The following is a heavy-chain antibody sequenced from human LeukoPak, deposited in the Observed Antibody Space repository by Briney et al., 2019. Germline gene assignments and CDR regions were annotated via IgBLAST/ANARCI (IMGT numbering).Heavy chain of an antibody. V-gene: IGHV1-69*13. Sequence: ASVKVSCKASGGTFSSYAISWVRQAPGQGLEWMGGIIPIFGTANYAQKFQGRVPITADESTSTAYMELSSLRSEDTAVYYCARAAPTKYYYDSSGYYFQPFDYWGQGTLVTVPS. CDR3: ARAAPTKYYYDSSGYYFQPFDY. D-gene: IGHD3-22*01. CDR1: GGTFSSYA. CDR2: IIPIFGTA. J-gene: IGHJ4*02.